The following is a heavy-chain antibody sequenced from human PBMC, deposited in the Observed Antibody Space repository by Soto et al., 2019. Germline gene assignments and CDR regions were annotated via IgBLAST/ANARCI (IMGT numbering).Heavy chain of an antibody. CDR3: AKDIVRYTYGACDY. J-gene: IGHJ4*02. Sequence: GGSLRLSCAASGFTFNTYGMYWVRQAPGKGLEWVAAISYDGSNKYHADSVKGRFTISRDNSKNTLYLQMTSLRVEDTAVYYCAKDIVRYTYGACDYWGQGALVTVSS. D-gene: IGHD5-18*01. V-gene: IGHV3-30*18. CDR2: ISYDGSNK. CDR1: GFTFNTYG.